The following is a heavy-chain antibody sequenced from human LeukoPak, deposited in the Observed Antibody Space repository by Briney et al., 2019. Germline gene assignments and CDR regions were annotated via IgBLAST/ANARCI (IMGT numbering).Heavy chain of an antibody. J-gene: IGHJ5*02. CDR3: ARLCRNYDYVWGSYRHNKGWFDP. V-gene: IGHV4-38-2*02. D-gene: IGHD3-16*02. CDR1: GYSISSGYY. CDR2: IYHSGST. Sequence: SETLSLTCTVSGYSISSGYYWGWIRQPPGKGLEWIGSIYHSGSTYYNPSLKSRVTISVDTSNNQFSLKLSSVTAADTAVYYCARLCRNYDYVWGSYRHNKGWFDPWGQGTLVTVSS.